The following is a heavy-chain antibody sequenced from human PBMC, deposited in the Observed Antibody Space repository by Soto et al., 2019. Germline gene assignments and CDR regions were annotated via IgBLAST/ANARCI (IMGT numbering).Heavy chain of an antibody. Sequence: SQTLSPTCSIPGDSFSSTSTDWHCIRQSQSRGLEWLGRTYYRSKWYNDYAVSVKSRITINPDKSKNQFSLQLNAVSPEDTAVYYCTRGTAAAGSNYWGQGSLVTVSS. CDR3: TRGTAAAGSNY. CDR1: GDSFSSTSTD. CDR2: TYYRSKWYN. D-gene: IGHD6-13*01. J-gene: IGHJ4*02. V-gene: IGHV6-1*01.